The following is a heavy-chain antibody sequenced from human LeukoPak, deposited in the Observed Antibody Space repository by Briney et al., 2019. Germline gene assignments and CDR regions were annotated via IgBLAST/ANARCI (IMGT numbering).Heavy chain of an antibody. J-gene: IGHJ4*02. Sequence: ASVKVSCKASGYTFTSYDINWVRQATGQGLEWMGWLNPNSGNTGYAQKFQGRVTMTKDTSISTAYMELSSLKSEDTAVYFCAREWGFDYWGQGTLVTVSS. CDR2: LNPNSGNT. V-gene: IGHV1-8*01. D-gene: IGHD3-3*01. CDR1: GYTFTSYD. CDR3: AREWGFDY.